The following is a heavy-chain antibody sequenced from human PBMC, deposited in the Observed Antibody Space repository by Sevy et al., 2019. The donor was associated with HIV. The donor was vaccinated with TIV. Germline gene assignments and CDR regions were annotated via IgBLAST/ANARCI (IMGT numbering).Heavy chain of an antibody. CDR3: AEESNAKGDY. Sequence: GGSLRLSCAASGFTFSSYAMGWVRQAPGKGLEWVSVIIASGTTYYTDSVKGRFTISRDNSKNMMYLQMNSLRAEDTAIYYCAEESNAKGDYWGKGTLVTVS. J-gene: IGHJ4*02. V-gene: IGHV3-23*01. CDR2: IIASGTT. CDR1: GFTFSSYA.